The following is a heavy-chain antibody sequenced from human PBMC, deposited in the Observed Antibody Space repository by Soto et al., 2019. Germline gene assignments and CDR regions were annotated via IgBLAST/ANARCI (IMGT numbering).Heavy chain of an antibody. J-gene: IGHJ4*02. CDR1: GFIFSNYG. CDR3: AKRGGVVGGSEHPFFEY. D-gene: IGHD2-15*01. V-gene: IGHV3-30*18. CDR2: ISFDGKNR. Sequence: QVQLVESGGDVVQPGKSLRLSCAASGFIFSNYGMHWVRQAPGKGLEWVALISFDGKNRNYADSVKGRFTIYRDNPKNTLYLEMNSLRPADTAFYYCAKRGGVVGGSEHPFFEYWGQGNLVTVSS.